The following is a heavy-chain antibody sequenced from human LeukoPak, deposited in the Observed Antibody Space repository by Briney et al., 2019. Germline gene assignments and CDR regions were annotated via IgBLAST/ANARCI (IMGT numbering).Heavy chain of an antibody. CDR1: GVSISSGRYY. Sequence: PSETLSLTCSVSGVSISSGRYYWSWIRQPAGKGLEWIERIYTSGSTNYDPSLKSRVTISVDKSKNQFSLKLSSVTAADTAVYYCVRGIYCSSTSCQVSGYMDVWGKGTTVTVSS. D-gene: IGHD2-2*01. V-gene: IGHV4-61*02. J-gene: IGHJ6*03. CDR2: IYTSGST. CDR3: VRGIYCSSTSCQVSGYMDV.